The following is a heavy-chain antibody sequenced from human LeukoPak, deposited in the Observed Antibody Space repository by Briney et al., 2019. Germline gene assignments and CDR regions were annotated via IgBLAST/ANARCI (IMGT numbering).Heavy chain of an antibody. Sequence: GGSLRLSCAASGLTLSTHWMSWVRQAPGKGLEWVANIKGDGSQNSYVDSVRGRFTISRDNAKNSVYLQMNSLIVEDTAVYYCFGEWGDSWERGVRWDQWGQGTLVTVSS. CDR2: IKGDGSQN. J-gene: IGHJ4*02. D-gene: IGHD3-3*01. CDR3: FGEWGDSWERGVRWDQ. CDR1: GLTLSTHW. V-gene: IGHV3-7*01.